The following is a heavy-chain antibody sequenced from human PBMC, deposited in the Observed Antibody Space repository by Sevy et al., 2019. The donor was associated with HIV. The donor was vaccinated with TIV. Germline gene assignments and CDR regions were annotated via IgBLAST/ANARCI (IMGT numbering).Heavy chain of an antibody. Sequence: GGSLRLSCTSSGLSFNNYALTWVRQAPGKGLEWVSTISHSGDNTNYANSVKGRFIISRDNSENTLYLQMNSLRAEDTALYYGAGRKVGDFWSGSVRGPWAGGPLFDYWGQGTLVTVSS. CDR2: ISHSGDNT. J-gene: IGHJ4*02. CDR3: AGRKVGDFWSGSVRGPWAGGPLFDY. D-gene: IGHD3-3*01. CDR1: GLSFNNYA. V-gene: IGHV3-23*01.